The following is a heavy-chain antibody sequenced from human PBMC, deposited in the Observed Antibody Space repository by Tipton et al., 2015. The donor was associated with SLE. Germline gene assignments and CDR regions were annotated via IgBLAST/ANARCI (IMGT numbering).Heavy chain of an antibody. V-gene: IGHV1-8*02. CDR1: GYTFTTYH. CDR3: ARGKGGITYFYNYMDF. J-gene: IGHJ6*03. Sequence: QSGAEVKKPGASVRVSCKASGYTFTTYHMHWVRQAPGQGLEWMGWMNPNSGDTGYAQKFQGRVSMTRNTSISTAYMELSSLRSEDTAVYYCARGKGGITYFYNYMDFWGKGTTVTVSS. D-gene: IGHD2-15*01. CDR2: MNPNSGDT.